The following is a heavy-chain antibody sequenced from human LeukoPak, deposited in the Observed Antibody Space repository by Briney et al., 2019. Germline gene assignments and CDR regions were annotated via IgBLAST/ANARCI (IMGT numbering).Heavy chain of an antibody. CDR2: IKQDGSEK. J-gene: IGHJ4*02. V-gene: IGHV3-7*01. Sequence: GGSLRLSCAASGFTFSSNWMSWVRQAPGKGLEWVANIKQDGSEKNYVDSVKGRFTISRDNAKNSLYLQMNSLRGEDTAVYYCAKAGNGFGYWGQGALVTVSS. D-gene: IGHD2-8*01. CDR1: GFTFSSNW. CDR3: AKAGNGFGY.